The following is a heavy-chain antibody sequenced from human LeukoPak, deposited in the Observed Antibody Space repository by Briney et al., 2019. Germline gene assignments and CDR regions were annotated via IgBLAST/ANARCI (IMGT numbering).Heavy chain of an antibody. CDR1: GGTLSSFT. Sequence: ASVTVSCKVSGGTLSSFTMSCVRQAPGQGLEWLGGIIPIFGSTNYAQKFQGRVTNTADDSTSTAYMEVTSLTSDDTAVYYCARGYDVGDYVPYTYWGQGTLVIVSS. CDR2: IIPIFGST. CDR3: ARGYDVGDYVPYTY. V-gene: IGHV1-69*01. J-gene: IGHJ4*02. D-gene: IGHD4-17*01.